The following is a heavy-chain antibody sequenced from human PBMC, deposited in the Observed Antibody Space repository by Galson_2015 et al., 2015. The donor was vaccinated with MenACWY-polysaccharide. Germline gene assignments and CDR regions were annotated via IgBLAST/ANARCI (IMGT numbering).Heavy chain of an antibody. D-gene: IGHD3-22*01. V-gene: IGHV3-74*01. CDR2: INSDGRST. Sequence: SLRLSCAASGFTFSRNWMHWVRQAPGKGLVWVSLINSDGRSTTHADSVKGRFTISRDNAKNTLFLQMNSLRAEDTATYYCARSKFSSGYFVRAFDIWGQGTMVTVSS. J-gene: IGHJ3*02. CDR1: GFTFSRNW. CDR3: ARSKFSSGYFVRAFDI.